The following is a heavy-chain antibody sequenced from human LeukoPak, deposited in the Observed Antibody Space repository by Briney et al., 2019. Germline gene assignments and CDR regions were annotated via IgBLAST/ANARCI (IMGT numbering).Heavy chain of an antibody. D-gene: IGHD3-10*01. J-gene: IGHJ6*02. CDR1: GFTFDDYA. Sequence: GGLRLSCAASGFTFDDYAMHWVRQAPGKGLEWVSLISGDGGSTYYADSVKGRFTISRDNSKNSLYLQINSLRTEDTALYYCAKSLRARDYYYYGMDVWGQGTTGTVSS. CDR2: ISGDGGST. V-gene: IGHV3-43*02. CDR3: AKSLRARDYYYYGMDV.